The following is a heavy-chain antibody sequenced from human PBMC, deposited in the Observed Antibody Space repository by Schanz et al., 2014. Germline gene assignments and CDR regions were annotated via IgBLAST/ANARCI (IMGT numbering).Heavy chain of an antibody. D-gene: IGHD5-12*01. V-gene: IGHV3-23*04. CDR3: ARDGGRDGYNLAFDV. CDR2: ISGSGGDT. J-gene: IGHJ3*01. Sequence: EVQLVESGGGLVQPGRSLRLSCAASGFTFSSYAMSWVRQAPGKGLEWVSAISGSGGDTYYADSVKGRFIISRDSSKNTLFLQMNSLRAEDTAVYFCARDGGRDGYNLAFDVWGQGTLVTVSS. CDR1: GFTFSSYA.